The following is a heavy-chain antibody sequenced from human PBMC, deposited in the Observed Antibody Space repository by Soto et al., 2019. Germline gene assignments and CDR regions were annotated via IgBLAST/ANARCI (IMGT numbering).Heavy chain of an antibody. Sequence: EVQLLESGGGLVQPGGSLRLSCAASGFTLTNYDMSWVRQAPGKGLEWVSGTSSSGATTYYADSVRGRFTISRDNSKNTLYLQMNSLSAEDTAVYSCAQVLYTSGSHVFDPWGQGTLVTVSS. CDR1: GFTLTNYD. D-gene: IGHD5-12*01. V-gene: IGHV3-23*01. CDR2: TSSSGATT. J-gene: IGHJ5*02. CDR3: AQVLYTSGSHVFDP.